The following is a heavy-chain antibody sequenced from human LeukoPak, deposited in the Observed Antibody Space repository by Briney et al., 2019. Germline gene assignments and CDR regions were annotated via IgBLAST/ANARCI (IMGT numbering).Heavy chain of an antibody. CDR3: ARDGIAAAGQYYCYGMDV. J-gene: IGHJ6*02. D-gene: IGHD6-13*01. V-gene: IGHV3-33*08. Sequence: GGSLRLSCAASGFTFSTYSMNWVRQAPGEGLEWVAVIWYDGDNKYYADSVKGRFTISRDNSKNTLYLQMNSLRAEDTAVYYCARDGIAAAGQYYCYGMDVWGQGTTVTVSS. CDR1: GFTFSTYS. CDR2: IWYDGDNK.